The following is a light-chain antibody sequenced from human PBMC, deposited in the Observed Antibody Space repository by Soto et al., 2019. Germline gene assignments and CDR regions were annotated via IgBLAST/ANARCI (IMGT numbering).Light chain of an antibody. CDR3: SSYTSSSFYV. V-gene: IGLV2-14*01. CDR1: SCDVGGYNY. Sequence: QSALTQPASVSGSPGQSITISCTGTSCDVGGYNYVSWYQQHPGKAPKLMIYDVSNRPSGVSNRFSGSKSGNTASLTISGLQAEDEADYYCSSYTSSSFYVFGTGTKVTVL. J-gene: IGLJ1*01. CDR2: DVS.